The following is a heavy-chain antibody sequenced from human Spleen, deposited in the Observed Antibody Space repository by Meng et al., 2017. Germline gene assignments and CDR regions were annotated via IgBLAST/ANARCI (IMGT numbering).Heavy chain of an antibody. D-gene: IGHD4-23*01. J-gene: IGHJ4*02. CDR2: ISESGSIT. CDR3: ARGFNGGNSGAFGY. V-gene: IGHV3-21*04. CDR1: GFTFSTYA. Sequence: VQLVESGGGVVQPARSLRLSCAASGFTFSTYAMNWVRQAPGKGPEWVSSISESGSITSYADSVKGRFAISRDNAKNSLYLQMSSLRAEDTAVYYCARGFNGGNSGAFGYWGQGTLVTVSS.